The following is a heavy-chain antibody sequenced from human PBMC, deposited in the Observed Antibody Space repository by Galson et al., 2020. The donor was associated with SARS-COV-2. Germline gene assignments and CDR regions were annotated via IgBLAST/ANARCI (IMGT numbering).Heavy chain of an antibody. D-gene: IGHD3-10*01. J-gene: IGHJ4*02. CDR3: ATSRGSGTYPSVHY. CDR2: INAGDGDT. Sequence: ASVKVSCKASGYTFSGYAMHWVRRAPGQGFEWLGWINAGDGDTKYSQRFEGRLSFVRDTSANTIYMELDSLTSEDTAIYYCATSRGSGTYPSVHYWGPGSLVSVSS. CDR1: GYTFSGYA. V-gene: IGHV1-3*01.